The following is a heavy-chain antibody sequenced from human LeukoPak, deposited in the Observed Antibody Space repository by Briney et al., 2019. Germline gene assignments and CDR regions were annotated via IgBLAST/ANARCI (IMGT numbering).Heavy chain of an antibody. J-gene: IGHJ4*02. CDR1: GFTFSSYE. CDR2: ISSSGSTT. CDR3: ARGLNTYYYGSGSYYDY. V-gene: IGHV3-48*03. Sequence: GGSLRLSCAASGFTFSSYEMNWVRQAPGKGLEWVSYISSSGSTTYYADSVKGRFTISRDNAKNSLYLQMNSLRAEDTAVYYCARGLNTYYYGSGSYYDYWGQGTLVTVSS. D-gene: IGHD3-10*01.